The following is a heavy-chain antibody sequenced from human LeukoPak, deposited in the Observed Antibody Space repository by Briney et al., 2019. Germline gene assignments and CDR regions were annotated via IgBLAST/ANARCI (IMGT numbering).Heavy chain of an antibody. V-gene: IGHV4-59*01. CDR3: ARTSRTDYGDFDY. CDR2: IYYSGST. Sequence: KPSETLSLTCTVSGGSISSYYWSWIRQPPGKGLEWIGYIYYSGSTNYNPSLKSRVTISVDTSKNQFSPKLSSVTAADTAVYYCARTSRTDYGDFDYWGQGTLVTVSS. D-gene: IGHD4-17*01. J-gene: IGHJ4*02. CDR1: GGSISSYY.